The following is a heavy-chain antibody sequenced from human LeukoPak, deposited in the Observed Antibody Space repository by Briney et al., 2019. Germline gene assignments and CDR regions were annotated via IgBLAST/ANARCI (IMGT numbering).Heavy chain of an antibody. CDR3: ARDASPRYSYGPSWFDP. CDR1: EFTFDDYG. D-gene: IGHD5-18*01. J-gene: IGHJ5*02. CDR2: ISYDGSNK. Sequence: GGSLRLSCAASEFTFDDYGMSWVRQAPGKGLEWVAVISYDGSNKYYADSVKGRFTISRDNSKNTLYLQMNSLRAEDTAVYYCARDASPRYSYGPSWFDPWGQGTLVTVSS. V-gene: IGHV3-30*03.